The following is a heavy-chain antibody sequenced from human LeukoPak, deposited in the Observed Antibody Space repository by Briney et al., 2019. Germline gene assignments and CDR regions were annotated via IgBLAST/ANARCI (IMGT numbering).Heavy chain of an antibody. J-gene: IGHJ4*02. V-gene: IGHV3-23*01. Sequence: GGSLRLSCAASGFTFSTYEMSWVRQAPGKGLEWVSAITASGGNTYYADSVKGRFTISRDNSKHTLYLQVNSLRAEDTAVYYCAKGNGYSYGRYYFDYWGQGTLVTVSS. CDR3: AKGNGYSYGRYYFDY. D-gene: IGHD5-18*01. CDR1: GFTFSTYE. CDR2: ITASGGNT.